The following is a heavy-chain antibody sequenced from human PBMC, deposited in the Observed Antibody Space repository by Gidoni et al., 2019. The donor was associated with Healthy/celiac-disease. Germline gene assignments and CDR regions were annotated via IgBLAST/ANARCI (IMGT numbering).Heavy chain of an antibody. Sequence: EVQLVESGGGLVQPGGSLRLSCAASGSTFSSYWMHWVRHAPGKGLVWVSRINSDVSRTSYADSVKGRFTISRDNAKNTLYLQMNSLRAEDTAVYYCARETEDIVVVPAASDAFDIWGQGTMVTVSS. CDR2: INSDVSRT. D-gene: IGHD2-2*01. CDR1: GSTFSSYW. V-gene: IGHV3-74*01. J-gene: IGHJ3*02. CDR3: ARETEDIVVVPAASDAFDI.